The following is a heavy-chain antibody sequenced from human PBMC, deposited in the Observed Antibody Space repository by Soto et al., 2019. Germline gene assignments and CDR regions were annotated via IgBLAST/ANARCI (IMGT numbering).Heavy chain of an antibody. D-gene: IGHD5-18*01. CDR1: GASISSNGYY. J-gene: IGHJ5*02. CDR3: ARDGGTAMVLDP. Sequence: QVQLQESGPGLVKPSQPLSLTCTVSGASISSNGYYWNWIRQHPGTGLEWIGYIYHSGSTYYNPSLKSRVTISLDMSKNRFSLNLSSVTAADTAIYYCARDGGTAMVLDPWGQGTLVTVSS. V-gene: IGHV4-31*03. CDR2: IYHSGST.